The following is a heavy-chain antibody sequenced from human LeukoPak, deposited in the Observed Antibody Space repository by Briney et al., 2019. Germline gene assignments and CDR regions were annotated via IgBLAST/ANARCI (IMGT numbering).Heavy chain of an antibody. V-gene: IGHV4-30-2*01. D-gene: IGHD3-10*01. CDR1: GGSISSGGYY. J-gene: IGHJ4*02. Sequence: PSQTLSLTCTVSGGSISSGGYYWSWIRQPPGKGLEWIGYIYHSGSTYYNPSLKSRVTISVDRSKNQFSLKLSSVTAADTAVYYCARVVVRGVIDYWGQGTLVTVSS. CDR3: ARVVVRGVIDY. CDR2: IYHSGST.